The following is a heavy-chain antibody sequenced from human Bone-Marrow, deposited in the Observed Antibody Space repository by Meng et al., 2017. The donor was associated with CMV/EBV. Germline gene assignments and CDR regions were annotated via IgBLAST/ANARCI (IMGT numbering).Heavy chain of an antibody. CDR1: GGSISSSSYY. CDR2: IYYSGST. D-gene: IGHD5-12*01. V-gene: IGHV4-39*01. J-gene: IGHJ4*02. Sequence: SETLSLTCTVSGGSISSSSYYWGWIRQPPGKGLEWIGSIYYSGSTYYNPSLKSRVTISVDTFKNQFSLKLSSVTAADTAVYYCARLRGYSGYVDYWGQGTLVTVSS. CDR3: ARLRGYSGYVDY.